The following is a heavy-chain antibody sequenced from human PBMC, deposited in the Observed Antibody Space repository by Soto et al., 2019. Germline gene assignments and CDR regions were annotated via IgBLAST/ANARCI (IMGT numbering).Heavy chain of an antibody. CDR2: ISAYNGNT. V-gene: IGHV1-18*01. CDR1: GYTFTSYG. CDR3: ARFYCSGGSCYGPYYYYMDV. J-gene: IGHJ6*03. D-gene: IGHD2-15*01. Sequence: ASVKVSCKASGYTFTSYGISWVRQAPGQGLEWMGWISAYNGNTNYAQKLQGRVTMTTDTSTSTAYMELRSLRYDDTAVYYCARFYCSGGSCYGPYYYYMDVWGKGTTVTVSS.